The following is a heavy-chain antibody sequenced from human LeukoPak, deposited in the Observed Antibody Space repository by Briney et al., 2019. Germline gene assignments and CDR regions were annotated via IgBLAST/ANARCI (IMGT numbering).Heavy chain of an antibody. D-gene: IGHD5-12*01. CDR3: AKTRDPVAIFDY. CDR1: GFTFSSYS. V-gene: IGHV3-21*01. Sequence: GGSLRLSCAASGFTFSSYSMNWVRQVPGKGLEWVSSISSSSSYIYYADSVKGRFTISRDNAKNSLYLQMNSLRAEDTAVYYCAKTRDPVAIFDYWGQGTLVTVSS. CDR2: ISSSSSYI. J-gene: IGHJ4*02.